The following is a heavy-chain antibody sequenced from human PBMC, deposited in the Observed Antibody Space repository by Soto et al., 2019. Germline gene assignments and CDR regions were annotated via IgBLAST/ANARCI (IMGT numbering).Heavy chain of an antibody. Sequence: NPSETLSLTCAVYGGSFSGYYWSWIRQPPGKGLEWIGEINHSGSTNYNPSLKSRVTISVDTSKNQFSLKLSSVTAADTAVYYCARRFYGSGSYLNWFDPWGQETLVTVSS. CDR1: GGSFSGYY. J-gene: IGHJ5*02. V-gene: IGHV4-34*01. CDR3: ARRFYGSGSYLNWFDP. D-gene: IGHD3-10*01. CDR2: INHSGST.